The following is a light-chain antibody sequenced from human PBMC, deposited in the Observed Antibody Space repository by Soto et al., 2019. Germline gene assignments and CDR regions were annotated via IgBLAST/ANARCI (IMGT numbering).Light chain of an antibody. Sequence: IVMMQSPATLSVSPGESATLFCRASESVSSNLAWYQQKPGQAPRLLIYGASTRATGVPARFSGSGSGTEFALSISSLQSEDFAVYYCQQYTKWPLAFGQGTKVEIK. CDR3: QQYTKWPLA. J-gene: IGKJ1*01. CDR1: ESVSSN. CDR2: GAS. V-gene: IGKV3-15*01.